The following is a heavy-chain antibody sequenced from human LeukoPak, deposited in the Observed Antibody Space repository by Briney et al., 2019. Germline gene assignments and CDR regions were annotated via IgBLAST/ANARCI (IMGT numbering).Heavy chain of an antibody. Sequence: SETLSLTCAVYGGSFSGYYWSWIRQPPGKGLEWIGEINHSGSTNYYPSLKSRVTISVDTSKNQFSLKLSSVTAADTAVYYCARGRTPLYYYGSGSFYDYWGQGTLVTVSS. J-gene: IGHJ4*02. CDR2: INHSGST. V-gene: IGHV4-34*01. D-gene: IGHD3-10*01. CDR3: ARGRTPLYYYGSGSFYDY. CDR1: GGSFSGYY.